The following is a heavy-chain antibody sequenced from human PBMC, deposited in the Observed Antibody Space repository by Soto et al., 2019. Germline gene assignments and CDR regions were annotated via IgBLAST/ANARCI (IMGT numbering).Heavy chain of an antibody. J-gene: IGHJ6*02. Sequence: SETLSLTCTVSGGSVSSGSYYWSWIRQPPGKGLEWIGYIYYSGSTNYNPSLKSRVTISVDTSKNQFSLQLSSVTAADTAVYYCARHRPQRRDYYYYGMDVWGQGTTVTVSS. CDR1: GGSVSSGSYY. V-gene: IGHV4-61*01. CDR2: IYYSGST. D-gene: IGHD6-25*01. CDR3: ARHRPQRRDYYYYGMDV.